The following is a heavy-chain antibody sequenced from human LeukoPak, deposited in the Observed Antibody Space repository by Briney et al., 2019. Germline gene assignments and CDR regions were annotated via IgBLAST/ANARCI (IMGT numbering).Heavy chain of an antibody. CDR2: IYYSGST. D-gene: IGHD6-19*01. J-gene: IGHJ4*02. CDR3: ARRVFSGWGYYFDY. Sequence: PSEALSLTCTVSGGSISSSSYYWGWIRQPPGKGLEWIGSIYYSGSTYYNPSLKSRVTISVDTSKNQFSLKLSSVTAADTAIYYCARRVFSGWGYYFDYWGQGTLVTVSS. CDR1: GGSISSSSYY. V-gene: IGHV4-39*07.